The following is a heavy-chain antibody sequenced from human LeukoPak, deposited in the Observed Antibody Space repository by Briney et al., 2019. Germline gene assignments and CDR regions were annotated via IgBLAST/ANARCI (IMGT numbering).Heavy chain of an antibody. Sequence: PSETLSLTCAVYGGSFSGYYWSWIRQPPGKGLEWIGEINHSGSTNYNPSPKSRVTISVDTSKNQFSLKLSSVTAADTAVYYCARVIRSHYYGSGNPYDYWGQGTLVTVSS. CDR3: ARVIRSHYYGSGNPYDY. CDR1: GGSFSGYY. J-gene: IGHJ4*02. D-gene: IGHD3-10*01. V-gene: IGHV4-34*01. CDR2: INHSGST.